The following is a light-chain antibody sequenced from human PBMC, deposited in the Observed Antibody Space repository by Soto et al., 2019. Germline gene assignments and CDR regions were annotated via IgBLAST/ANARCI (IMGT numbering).Light chain of an antibody. Sequence: TQMTQSPSSLSVSLGERVTIACRASQDVGKHLNWYQQKPGRAPKLLIYDASNLETGVPSRFRGSGSGTDFTLIITSLQPEDLGTYFCQQYDGLPPVTFGQGTRLEIK. V-gene: IGKV1-33*01. CDR3: QQYDGLPPVT. CDR2: DAS. CDR1: QDVGKH. J-gene: IGKJ2*01.